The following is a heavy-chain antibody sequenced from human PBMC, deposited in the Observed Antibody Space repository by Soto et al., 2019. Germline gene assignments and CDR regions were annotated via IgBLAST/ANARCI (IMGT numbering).Heavy chain of an antibody. CDR1: GYTFTSYG. J-gene: IGHJ6*02. Sequence: QVQLVQSGAEVKKPGASVKVSCKASGYTFTSYGISWVRQAPGQGLEWMGWISAYNGNTNYAQKLQGRVTMTPDTSTSTAYMELRSLRSDDTAVYYCARGGLYVWGSYRYHPHYGMDVWGQGTTVTVSS. CDR2: ISAYNGNT. D-gene: IGHD3-16*02. V-gene: IGHV1-18*01. CDR3: ARGGLYVWGSYRYHPHYGMDV.